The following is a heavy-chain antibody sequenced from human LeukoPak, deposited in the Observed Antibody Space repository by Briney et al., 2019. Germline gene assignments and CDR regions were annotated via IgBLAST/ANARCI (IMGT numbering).Heavy chain of an antibody. J-gene: IGHJ6*02. V-gene: IGHV1-8*01. D-gene: IGHD3-3*01. Sequence: ASVKVSCKASGYTFTSYDINWVRQATGQGLEWMGWMNPNSGNTVYAQKSQGRVTMTRNTSISAGYMELSSLRSEDPAVYYCARHRTERFGVVIIRTYYYCGMDVWGQGTTVTVSS. CDR1: GYTFTSYD. CDR3: ARHRTERFGVVIIRTYYYCGMDV. CDR2: MNPNSGNT.